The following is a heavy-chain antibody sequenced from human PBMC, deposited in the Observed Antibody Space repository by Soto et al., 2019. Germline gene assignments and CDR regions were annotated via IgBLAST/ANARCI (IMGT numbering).Heavy chain of an antibody. CDR3: ARDLFDSGSYPDNWFDP. J-gene: IGHJ5*02. Sequence: ASVKVSCKASGYTFTSYGISWVRQAPGQGLEWMGWISAYNGNTNYAQKLQGRVTMTTDTSTSTAYMELRSLRSDDTAVYYCARDLFDSGSYPDNWFDPWGQGTLVTVCS. V-gene: IGHV1-18*04. CDR1: GYTFTSYG. CDR2: ISAYNGNT. D-gene: IGHD1-26*01.